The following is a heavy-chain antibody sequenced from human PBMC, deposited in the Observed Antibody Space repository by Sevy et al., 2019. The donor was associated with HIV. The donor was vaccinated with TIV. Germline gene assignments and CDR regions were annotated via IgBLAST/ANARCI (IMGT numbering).Heavy chain of an antibody. CDR3: AREVGYSYGYFGAFDI. CDR2: ISAYNGNT. Sequence: ASVKVAGKASGYTFTSYGISWVRQAPGQGLEWMGWISAYNGNTNYAQKLQGRVTMTTDTSTSTAYMELRSLRSDDTAVYYCAREVGYSYGYFGAFDIWGQGTMVTVSS. J-gene: IGHJ3*02. V-gene: IGHV1-18*01. CDR1: GYTFTSYG. D-gene: IGHD5-18*01.